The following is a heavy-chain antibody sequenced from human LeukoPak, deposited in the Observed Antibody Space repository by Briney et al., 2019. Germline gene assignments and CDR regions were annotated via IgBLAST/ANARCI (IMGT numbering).Heavy chain of an antibody. J-gene: IGHJ3*02. V-gene: IGHV4-39*01. Sequence: SETLSLTCTVSGGSISSSSYYWGWIRQPPGKGLEWIGSIYYSWSTYYNPSLESRVTICVDTSKHQFSLKLSSVTAADTAVYYCARHSAGKNAFDIWGQGTMVTVSS. CDR3: ARHSAGKNAFDI. CDR2: IYYSWST. CDR1: GGSISSSSYY.